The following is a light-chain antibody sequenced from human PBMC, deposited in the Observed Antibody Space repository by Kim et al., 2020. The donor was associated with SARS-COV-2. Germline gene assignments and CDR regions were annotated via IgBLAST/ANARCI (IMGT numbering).Light chain of an antibody. CDR3: SSYTSSSTLYV. CDR2: DVS. V-gene: IGLV2-14*03. CDR1: NSDVGGYNY. J-gene: IGLJ1*01. Sequence: QSVLTQPASVSGSPEQSITISCTGTNSDVGGYNYVSWYQQHPGKAPKLMIYDVSNRPSGVSNRFSGSKSGNTASLTISGLQAEDEADYYCSSYTSSSTLYVFGTGTKVTVL.